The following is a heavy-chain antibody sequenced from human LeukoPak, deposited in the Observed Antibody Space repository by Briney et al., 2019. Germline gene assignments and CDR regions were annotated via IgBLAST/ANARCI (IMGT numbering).Heavy chain of an antibody. CDR1: GGSISSYY. J-gene: IGHJ4*02. V-gene: IGHV4-4*07. D-gene: IGHD3-3*01. CDR3: ARVRFDFWSGYPQGYFDY. Sequence: SETLSLTCTVSGGSISSYYWSWIRQPAGKGLEWIGRIYTCGSTNYNPSLKSRVTMSVDTSKNQFSLKLSSVTAADTAVYYCARVRFDFWSGYPQGYFDYWGQGTLVTVSS. CDR2: IYTCGST.